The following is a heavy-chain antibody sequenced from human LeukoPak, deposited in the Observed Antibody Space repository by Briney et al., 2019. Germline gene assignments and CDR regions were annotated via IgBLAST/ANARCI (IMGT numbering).Heavy chain of an antibody. CDR3: SRFASESFDY. V-gene: IGHV3-7*01. CDR2: IKQDGSEK. Sequence: GGSLRLSCAAPGFTFSNYWMSWVRQAPGKGLEWVASIKQDGSEKYYVDSVKGRFTISRDNSKNTLYLQMSSLRAEDTAVYYCSRFASESFDYWGQGTLVTVSS. CDR1: GFTFSNYW. J-gene: IGHJ4*02. D-gene: IGHD3-3*01.